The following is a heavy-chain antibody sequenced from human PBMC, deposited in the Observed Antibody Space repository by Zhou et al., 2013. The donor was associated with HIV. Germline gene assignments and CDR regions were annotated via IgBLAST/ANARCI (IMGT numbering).Heavy chain of an antibody. D-gene: IGHD4-17*01. V-gene: IGHV1-69*05. CDR3: ARSAFYGDQDYHYSDVMDV. CDR1: GGTFNNYA. J-gene: IGHJ6*01. CDR2: IIPIFGTA. Sequence: QVQLVQSGAEVKKPWSSVKVSCEASGGTFNNYAITWVRQAPGRGLEWMGGIIPIFGTANYAHKFKGRVSITTDESTRAAYMELSSLRSDDTAIYYCARSAFYGDQDYHYSDVMDVWGQGTTVIVSS.